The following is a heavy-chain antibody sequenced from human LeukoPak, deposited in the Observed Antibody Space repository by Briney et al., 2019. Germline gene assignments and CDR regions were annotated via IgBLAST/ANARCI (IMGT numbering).Heavy chain of an antibody. V-gene: IGHV3-66*02. J-gene: IGHJ4*02. CDR2: LHSSGFT. D-gene: IGHD1-26*01. CDR1: GFTVSTNY. CDR3: AAGGLVGAHYYFDY. Sequence: EGSLRLSCAASGFTVSTNYMTWVRQAPGKGLEWVSVLHSSGFTYYADSVKGRFTISRDNSKNTVNLQLSSLRTEDTAVYYCAAGGLVGAHYYFDYWGQGTRVTVSS.